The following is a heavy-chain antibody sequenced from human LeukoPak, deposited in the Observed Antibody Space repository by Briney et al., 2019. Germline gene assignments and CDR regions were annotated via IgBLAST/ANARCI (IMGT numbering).Heavy chain of an antibody. CDR3: AKVGSDYGDHVPIDY. V-gene: IGHV3-23*01. Sequence: PGGSLRLSCAASGFTFSSYAMSWVRQAPGKGLEWVSAISGSGGSTYYADSVKGRFTISSDNSKNTVYLQMNSLRPGDTAVYYCAKVGSDYGDHVPIDYWGQGTLVTVSS. CDR1: GFTFSSYA. CDR2: ISGSGGST. D-gene: IGHD4-17*01. J-gene: IGHJ4*02.